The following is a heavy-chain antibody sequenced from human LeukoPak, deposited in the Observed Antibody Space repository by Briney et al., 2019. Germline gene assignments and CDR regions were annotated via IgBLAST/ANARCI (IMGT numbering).Heavy chain of an antibody. D-gene: IGHD2-8*01. CDR1: GFTFSSYE. V-gene: IGHV3-30*02. J-gene: IGHJ6*03. Sequence: PGGSLRLSCAASGFTFSSYEMNWVRQAPGKGLEWVAYIQYDGSNQQYADSVKGRFSISRDSSKNILNLQMNSLRGDDTAVYYCAKDRCSNGIGCYYYYMDVWGKGTTVTIYS. CDR3: AKDRCSNGIGCYYYYMDV. CDR2: IQYDGSNQ.